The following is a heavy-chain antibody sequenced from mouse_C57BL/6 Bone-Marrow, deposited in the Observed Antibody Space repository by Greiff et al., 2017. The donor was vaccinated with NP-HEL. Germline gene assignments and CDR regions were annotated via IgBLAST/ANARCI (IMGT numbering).Heavy chain of an antibody. J-gene: IGHJ2*01. D-gene: IGHD1-1*01. V-gene: IGHV3-8*01. CDR2: ISYSGST. CDR1: GYSITSDY. CDR3: ARIPLYYYGSSPYFDY. Sequence: ESGPGLAKPSQTLSLTCSVTGYSITSDYWNWIRKFPGNKLEYMGYISYSGSTYYNPSLKSRISITRDTSKNQYYLQLNSVTTEDTATYYCARIPLYYYGSSPYFDYWGQGTTLTVSS.